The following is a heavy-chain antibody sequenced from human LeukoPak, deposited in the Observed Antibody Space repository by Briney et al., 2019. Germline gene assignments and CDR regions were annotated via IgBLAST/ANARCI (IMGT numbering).Heavy chain of an antibody. V-gene: IGHV4-39*07. Sequence: PSETLSLTCTVSGGSISSSSYYWGWIRQPPGKGLEWIGSIYYSGSTYYNPSLKSRVTISVDTSKNHFSLNLSSVTAADTALYYCARFAATPPYYQYYYMDVWGKGTTVTISS. CDR1: GGSISSSSYY. D-gene: IGHD2-15*01. CDR2: IYYSGST. J-gene: IGHJ6*03. CDR3: ARFAATPPYYQYYYMDV.